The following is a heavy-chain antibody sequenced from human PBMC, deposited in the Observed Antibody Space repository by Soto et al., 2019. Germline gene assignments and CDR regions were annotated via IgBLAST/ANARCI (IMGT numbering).Heavy chain of an antibody. CDR2: IWYDGSNK. D-gene: IGHD6-19*01. CDR3: AKDSQKRQWLIPFGDY. J-gene: IGHJ4*02. Sequence: GGSLRLSCAASGFTFSSYGMHWVRQAPGKGLEWVAVIWYDGSNKYYADSVKGRFTISRDNSKNTLYLQMNSLRAEDTAVYYCAKDSQKRQWLIPFGDYWGQGTLVTVSS. V-gene: IGHV3-33*06. CDR1: GFTFSSYG.